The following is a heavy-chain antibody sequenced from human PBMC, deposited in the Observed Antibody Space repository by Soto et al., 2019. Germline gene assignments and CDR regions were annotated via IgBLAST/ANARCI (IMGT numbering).Heavy chain of an antibody. V-gene: IGHV1-2*04. CDR1: GYTFTSYY. CDR2: INPNTGGT. CDR3: ARSEAVLRRQNYSYYYGMDV. J-gene: IGHJ6*02. Sequence: QVQLVQSGADVKKPGASVKVSCKASGYTFTSYYVHWVRQAPGQGLEWMGWINPNTGGTNYAQKFQGWVTMPRDTSISTAYMELSRLRSDDTAMYYCARSEAVLRRQNYSYYYGMDVWGQGTTVTVSS. D-gene: IGHD4-17*01.